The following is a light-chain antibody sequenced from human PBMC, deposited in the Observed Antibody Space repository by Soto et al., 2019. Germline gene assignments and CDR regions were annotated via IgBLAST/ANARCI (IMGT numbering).Light chain of an antibody. Sequence: DIQMTQSPSTLSASVGDRVTITCRASQSISSWLAWYQQKPGKAPKLLIYDASSLESGGPSRFSGSGSGTAFTLTISSLQPDDFATYDCQQYNSYSFGQGTKVEIK. V-gene: IGKV1-5*01. J-gene: IGKJ1*01. CDR1: QSISSW. CDR3: QQYNSYS. CDR2: DAS.